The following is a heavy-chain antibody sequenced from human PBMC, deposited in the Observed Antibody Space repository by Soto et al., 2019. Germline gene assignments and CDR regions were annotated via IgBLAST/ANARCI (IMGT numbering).Heavy chain of an antibody. CDR2: IYHRGST. CDR1: GGSIISNNW. V-gene: IGHV4-4*02. CDR3: ERAPFDY. Sequence: PSETLSLTCTVSGGSIISNNWWIWVRQPPGRGLEWIGEIYHRGSTNYNPSLKSRISMSLDRSKNQFSLRLSSVTAADTAIYYCERAPFDYWGQGTLGTVS. J-gene: IGHJ4*02.